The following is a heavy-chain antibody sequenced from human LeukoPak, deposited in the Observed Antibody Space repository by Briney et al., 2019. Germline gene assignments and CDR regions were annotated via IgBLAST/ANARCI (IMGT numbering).Heavy chain of an antibody. D-gene: IGHD4-17*01. V-gene: IGHV4-59*12. J-gene: IGHJ5*02. CDR3: ARSPVMYGEFGGRFDP. CDR1: GGSINNYY. Sequence: SETLSLTCTVSGGSINNYYWSWIRQPPGKRLEWICRITYSGSTNYNPSLKSRVPISVDTSSTQFSLRLSSVSAVDTAMYYCARSPVMYGEFGGRFDPWGQGALVTVSS. CDR2: ITYSGST.